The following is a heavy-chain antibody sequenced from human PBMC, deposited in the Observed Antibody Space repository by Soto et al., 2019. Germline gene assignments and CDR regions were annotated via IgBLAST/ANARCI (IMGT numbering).Heavy chain of an antibody. V-gene: IGHV1-8*01. CDR2: MNPNSGNT. Sequence: ASVKVSCKASGYTFTSYDINWVRQATGQGLEWMGWMNPNSGNTGYAQKFQGRATMTRNTSISTAYMELSSLRSEDTAVYYCARSHVDPGAFDIWGQGTMVTVSS. CDR1: GYTFTSYD. J-gene: IGHJ3*02. CDR3: ARSHVDPGAFDI. D-gene: IGHD5-18*01.